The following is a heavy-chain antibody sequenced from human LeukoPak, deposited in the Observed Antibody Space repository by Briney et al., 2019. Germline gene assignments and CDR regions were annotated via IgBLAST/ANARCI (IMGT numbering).Heavy chain of an antibody. CDR2: ISGSGSDL. J-gene: IGHJ6*02. Sequence: GGSLRLSCVACGFSFSDYYMSWIRQAPGRGLEWISYISGSGSDLYYADSVKGRFTISRDNANNSLYLQMNRLRAEDTAVYYCARSIGYYYTMDVWGQGTTVTVSS. CDR3: ARSIGYYYTMDV. D-gene: IGHD3-22*01. V-gene: IGHV3-11*01. CDR1: GFSFSDYY.